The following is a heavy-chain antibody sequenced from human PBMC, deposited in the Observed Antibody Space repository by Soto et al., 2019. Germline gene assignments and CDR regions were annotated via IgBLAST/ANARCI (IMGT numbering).Heavy chain of an antibody. CDR2: INPSGGST. CDR1: GYTFTDYY. D-gene: IGHD2-8*01. CDR3: ARHPLPGCINAVCYPFDY. V-gene: IGHV1-46*01. J-gene: IGHJ4*02. Sequence: QVQLVQSGAEVKKPGASVKVSCKASGYTFTDYYIHWVRQAPGQGLEWMGMINPSGGSTDYAQKFRGRVTRTRYTSTGTVYMELSSLRSEDTAVYYCARHPLPGCINAVCYPFDYWGQGTLVTVSS.